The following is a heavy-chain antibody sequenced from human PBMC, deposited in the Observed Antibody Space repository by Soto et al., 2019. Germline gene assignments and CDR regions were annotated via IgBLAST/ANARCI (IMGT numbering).Heavy chain of an antibody. CDR2: ISGSGGST. V-gene: IGHV3-23*01. Sequence: PGGSLRLSCAASGFTFSSYAMSWVRQAPGKGLEWVSAISGSGGSTYYADSVKGRFTISRDNSKNTLYLQMNSLRAEDTAVYYCAILLGYSSSWYPGAFDIWGQGTMVTVSS. CDR1: GFTFSSYA. D-gene: IGHD6-13*01. J-gene: IGHJ3*02. CDR3: AILLGYSSSWYPGAFDI.